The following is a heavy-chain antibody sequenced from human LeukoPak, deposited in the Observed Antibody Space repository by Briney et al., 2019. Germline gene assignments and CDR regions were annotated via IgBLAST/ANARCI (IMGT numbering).Heavy chain of an antibody. V-gene: IGHV3-23*01. Sequence: GGSLRLSCAASGFTFSSYGMSWVRQAPGKGLEWVSAISGSGGSTYYADSVRGRFTISRDNTKNSLYLQMDSLTADDTAVYFCACLRGPSDYWGQGTLVTVSS. CDR2: ISGSGGST. CDR3: ACLRGPSDY. J-gene: IGHJ4*02. D-gene: IGHD4-17*01. CDR1: GFTFSSYG.